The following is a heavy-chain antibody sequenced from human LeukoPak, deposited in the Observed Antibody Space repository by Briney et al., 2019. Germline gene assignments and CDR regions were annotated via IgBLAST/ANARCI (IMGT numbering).Heavy chain of an antibody. CDR2: IYHSGST. Sequence: SETLSLTCTVSGGSISSGGYYWSWIRQPPGKGLEWIGYIYHSGSTYYNPSLKSRVTISVDRSKNQFSLKLSSVTAADTAVYYCARGGGGSSSFDYWGQGTLVTVSS. J-gene: IGHJ4*02. D-gene: IGHD6-13*01. CDR3: ARGGGGSSSFDY. CDR1: GGSISSGGYY. V-gene: IGHV4-30-2*01.